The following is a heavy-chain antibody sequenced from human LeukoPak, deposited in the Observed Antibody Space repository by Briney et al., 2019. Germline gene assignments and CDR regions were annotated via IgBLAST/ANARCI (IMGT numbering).Heavy chain of an antibody. V-gene: IGHV1-46*01. CDR1: GYTFTSYY. J-gene: IGHJ4*02. CDR2: INPSGGST. CDR3: ARALRDYYDSSGYDYFDY. D-gene: IGHD3-22*01. Sequence: ASVKVSCKASGYTFTSYYMHWVRQAPGQGLEWMGIINPSGGSTSYAQKFQGGVTMTRDTSTSTVYMELSSLRSEDTAVYYCARALRDYYDSSGYDYFDYWGQGTLVTVSS.